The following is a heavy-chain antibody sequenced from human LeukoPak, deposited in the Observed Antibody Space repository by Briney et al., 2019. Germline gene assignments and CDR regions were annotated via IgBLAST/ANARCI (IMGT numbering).Heavy chain of an antibody. J-gene: IGHJ5*02. CDR2: IYYSGST. V-gene: IGHV4-39*01. CDR3: ARHRTAAGVGP. Sequence: SETLSLTCTASGGSISSSSYYWGWIRQPPGKGLEWIGSIYYSGSTYYNPSLKSRVTISVDTSKNQFSLKLSSVTAADTAVYYCARHRTAAGVGPWGQGTLVTVSS. CDR1: GGSISSSSYY. D-gene: IGHD6-25*01.